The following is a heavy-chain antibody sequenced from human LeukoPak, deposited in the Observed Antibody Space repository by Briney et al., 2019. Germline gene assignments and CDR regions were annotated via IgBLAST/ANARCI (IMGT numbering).Heavy chain of an antibody. V-gene: IGHV4-34*01. Sequence: SETLSLTCDVYGGSFRGYYWTWIRQSPGKGLEWLGEFTHLVTTNYNPSLKSRVTVSVDTSKNQFSLSLTSVTAADTAVYFCARGNRRLGYYGSGSRLPYDSWGQGTLVTVSS. J-gene: IGHJ5*02. CDR1: GGSFRGYY. CDR3: ARGNRRLGYYGSGSRLPYDS. D-gene: IGHD3-10*01. CDR2: FTHLVTT.